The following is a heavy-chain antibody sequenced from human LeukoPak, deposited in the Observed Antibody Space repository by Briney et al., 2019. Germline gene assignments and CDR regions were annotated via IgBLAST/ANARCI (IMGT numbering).Heavy chain of an antibody. J-gene: IGHJ6*02. CDR2: IYPGDSDT. D-gene: IGHD1-26*01. V-gene: IGHV5-51*01. CDR1: GYRFTSYW. Sequence: GESLKISCKGSGYRFTSYWIAWVRQMPGKGLESMGIIYPGDSDTRYSPSFQGQVTISADKSISTAYLQWSSLKASDTAMYYCARLSLPYYYYYGMDVWGQGTTVTVSS. CDR3: ARLSLPYYYYYGMDV.